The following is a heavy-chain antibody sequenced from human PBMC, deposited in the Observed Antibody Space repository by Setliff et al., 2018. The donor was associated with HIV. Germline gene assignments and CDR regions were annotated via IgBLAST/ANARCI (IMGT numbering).Heavy chain of an antibody. Sequence: PGGSLRLSCAASGFTFSIYTINWVRQAPGKGLEWVSFISSSGNYINYADSVKGRFTISRDNAKNSLDLQMNSLRAEDTAVYFCARSESSGYSLPYTRFDAWGQGALVTVSS. CDR2: ISSSGNYI. CDR1: GFTFSIYT. CDR3: ARSESSGYSLPYTRFDA. V-gene: IGHV3-21*01. D-gene: IGHD3-22*01. J-gene: IGHJ5*02.